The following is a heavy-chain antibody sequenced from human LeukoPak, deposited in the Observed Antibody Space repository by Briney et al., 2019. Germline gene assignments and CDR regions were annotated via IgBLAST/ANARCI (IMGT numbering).Heavy chain of an antibody. CDR2: IYYSGST. V-gene: IGHV4-59*01. D-gene: IGHD4-23*01. J-gene: IGHJ4*02. CDR3: ARTGGNSQVDY. Sequence: PSETLSLTCTVSGGSISSYYWSWIRQPPGKGLEWIGYIYYSGSTNYNPSLKSRVTISVDTSKNQFSLKLSSVTAADTAVYYCARTGGNSQVDYWGQGTLVTVSS. CDR1: GGSISSYY.